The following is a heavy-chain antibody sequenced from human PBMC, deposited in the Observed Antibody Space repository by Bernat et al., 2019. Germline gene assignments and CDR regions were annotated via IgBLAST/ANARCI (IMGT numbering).Heavy chain of an antibody. Sequence: EVQLVESGGGLVQPGGSLRLSCAASGFTFSSYEMNWVRQAPGKGLEWVSYISSSGSTIYYADSVKGRFTISRDNSKNTLYLQMNSLRAEDTAVYYCATRSIRYFDWLSMDDDAFDIWGQGTMVTVSS. D-gene: IGHD3-9*01. CDR2: ISSSGSTI. V-gene: IGHV3-48*03. CDR3: ATRSIRYFDWLSMDDDAFDI. J-gene: IGHJ3*02. CDR1: GFTFSSYE.